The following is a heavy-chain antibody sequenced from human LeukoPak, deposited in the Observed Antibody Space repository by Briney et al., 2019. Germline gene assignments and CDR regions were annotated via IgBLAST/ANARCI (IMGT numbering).Heavy chain of an antibody. J-gene: IGHJ5*02. Sequence: SETLSLTCTVSGYSISSGYYWGWIRQPPGKGLEWIGNVYYSGSTFYNPSLKSRVTISVDTSKNQFSLKLRSVTAADTAIYYCARASFNVVFGNWFDPWGQGTLVTVSS. D-gene: IGHD2-8*01. CDR1: GYSISSGYY. CDR3: ARASFNVVFGNWFDP. CDR2: VYYSGST. V-gene: IGHV4-38-2*02.